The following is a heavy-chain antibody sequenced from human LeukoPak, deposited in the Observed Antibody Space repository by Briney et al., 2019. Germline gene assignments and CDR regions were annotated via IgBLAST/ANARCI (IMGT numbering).Heavy chain of an antibody. CDR1: GGSISSYY. V-gene: IGHV4-59*01. J-gene: IGHJ6*03. Sequence: PSETLSLTCTVSGGSISSYYWSWIRQPPGKGLEWIGYIYYSGSTNYNPSLKSRVTISVDTSKNQFSLKLSSVTAADTAVYYCARRAVVVPAARGYYYYYMDVWGKGTTATVSS. CDR3: ARRAVVVPAARGYYYYYMDV. D-gene: IGHD2-2*01. CDR2: IYYSGST.